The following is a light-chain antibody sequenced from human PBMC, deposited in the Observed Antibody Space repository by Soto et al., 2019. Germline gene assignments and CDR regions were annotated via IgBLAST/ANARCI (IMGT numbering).Light chain of an antibody. CDR1: SSDIGASNY. J-gene: IGLJ1*01. Sequence: QSALTQPASVSGSPGQSITISCTGTSSDIGASNYVSWYQQHPGQAPKLMISDVNNRPSGISDRVSGSKSGNTASLTISGLQAEDDADYYCYSWNSNSDTHYVFGTGTKLTVL. V-gene: IGLV2-14*03. CDR2: DVN. CDR3: YSWNSNSDTHYV.